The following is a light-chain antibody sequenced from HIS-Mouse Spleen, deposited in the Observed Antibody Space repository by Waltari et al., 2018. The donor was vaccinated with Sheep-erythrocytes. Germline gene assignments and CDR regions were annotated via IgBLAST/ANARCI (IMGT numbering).Light chain of an antibody. Sequence: SYELTQPSSVSVSPGQTARITRSGDVLAKKYARWFQQEPGQAPVLVIYKDSERPSGIPERFSGSSSGTTVTLTISGAQVEDEADYYCYSAADNNLVFGGGTKLTVL. CDR2: KDS. CDR3: YSAADNNLV. J-gene: IGLJ3*02. V-gene: IGLV3-27*01. CDR1: VLAKKY.